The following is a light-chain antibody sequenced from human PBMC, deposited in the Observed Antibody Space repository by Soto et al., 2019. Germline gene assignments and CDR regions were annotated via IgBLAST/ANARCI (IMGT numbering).Light chain of an antibody. Sequence: QSALTQPASVSGSPGQSITIACTGTSSDVGGYNHVSWYQVHPGKAPRLVIYDVSIRPPAVSDRFSGSTSGNTASLTISGLQDEDEADYYCRSYTATRTVVFGGGTQLTVL. J-gene: IGLJ3*02. V-gene: IGLV2-14*03. CDR1: SSDVGGYNH. CDR2: DVS. CDR3: RSYTATRTVV.